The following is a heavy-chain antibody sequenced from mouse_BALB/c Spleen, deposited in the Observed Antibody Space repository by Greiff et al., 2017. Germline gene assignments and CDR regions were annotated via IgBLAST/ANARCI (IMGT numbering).Heavy chain of an antibody. J-gene: IGHJ3*01. CDR1: GFTFSSYG. V-gene: IGHV5-6*02. Sequence: EVKLVESGGDLVKPGGSLKLSCAASGFTFSSYGMSWVRQTPDKRLEWVATISSGGSYTYYPDSVKGRFTISRDNAKNTLYLQMSSLKSEDTAMYYCAGGDRGTFAYWGQGTLVTVSA. CDR2: ISSGGSYT. CDR3: AGGDRGTFAY.